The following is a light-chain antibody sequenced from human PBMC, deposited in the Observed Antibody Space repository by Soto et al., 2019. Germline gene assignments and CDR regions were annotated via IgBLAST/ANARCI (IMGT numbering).Light chain of an antibody. J-gene: IGLJ2*01. Sequence: QSVLTQPPSASGTPGQRVTISCSGGSSNIGSNTVNWYQQLPGTAPKLFIYIDTQRPSGVPDRFTGSKSGTSASLAIDGLQSDDEADYYCAAWDDSLNGPVFGGGTKVTVL. CDR2: IDT. CDR1: SSNIGSNT. V-gene: IGLV1-44*01. CDR3: AAWDDSLNGPV.